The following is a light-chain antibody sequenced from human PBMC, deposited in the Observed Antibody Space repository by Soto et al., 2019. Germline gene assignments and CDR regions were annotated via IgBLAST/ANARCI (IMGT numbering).Light chain of an antibody. V-gene: IGKV3-11*01. CDR1: QDVSRF. J-gene: IGKJ1*01. CDR3: QQRSNWPPWT. Sequence: EIVLTTAPGTLSFAPGERANLSCRASQDVSRFFTWYQQEPCQAPRLLIYDASNRATGIPARFSGSGSGTDFTLTISSLEPEDFAVYYCQQRSNWPPWTFGQGTKVEIK. CDR2: DAS.